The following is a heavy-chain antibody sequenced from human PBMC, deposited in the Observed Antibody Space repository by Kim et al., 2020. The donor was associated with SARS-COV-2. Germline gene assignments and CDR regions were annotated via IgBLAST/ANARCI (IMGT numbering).Heavy chain of an antibody. CDR1: GRSISGYY. CDR2: IYYSGST. Sequence: SETLSLTCTVSGRSISGYYWSWIRQPPGKGLECIGYIYYSGSTNYNPSLKSRVTISVDTSKNQVSLKLSSLTAADTAVYYCARRSAGAGWFDPWGQGTLVTVSS. CDR3: ARRSAGAGWFDP. V-gene: IGHV4-59*08. D-gene: IGHD3-10*01. J-gene: IGHJ5*02.